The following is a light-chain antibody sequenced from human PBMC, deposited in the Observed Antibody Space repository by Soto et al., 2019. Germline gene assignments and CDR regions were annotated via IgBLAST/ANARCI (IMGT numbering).Light chain of an antibody. CDR3: QHYNTDSWT. Sequence: DIQMTQSPSTLSASIGDRVTVTCRASQSISTWLAWYQHKAGKAPKPLIFDASSLQSGVPSRFSGSGSGTEFTLTISSLQSDDFATYFCQHYNTDSWTFGQGTKVEIK. CDR2: DAS. J-gene: IGKJ1*01. CDR1: QSISTW. V-gene: IGKV1-5*01.